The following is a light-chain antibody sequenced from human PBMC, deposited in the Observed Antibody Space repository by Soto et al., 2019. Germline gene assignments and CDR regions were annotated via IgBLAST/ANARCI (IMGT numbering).Light chain of an antibody. V-gene: IGKV3-20*01. CDR3: QQYGSSST. Sequence: DIVLTQSPGTLSLSPGERATLSCRASESVRSTYLGWYQHKPGQXPXXXXXGXXXRXTGXXXXFSGRGSGTVFTLTISRLETEEFAVYYCQQYGSSSTFGQGTKVDIK. CDR1: ESVRSTY. J-gene: IGKJ1*01. CDR2: GXX.